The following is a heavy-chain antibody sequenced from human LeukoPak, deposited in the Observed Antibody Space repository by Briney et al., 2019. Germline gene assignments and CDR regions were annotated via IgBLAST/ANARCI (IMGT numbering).Heavy chain of an antibody. D-gene: IGHD5-24*01. CDR1: GGSFSGYY. Sequence: SETLSLTCAVYGGSFSGYYWSWIRQPPGKGLEWIGEINHSGSTNYNPSLKSRVTISVDTSKNQFSLKLSSVTAADTAVYYCAREEVATTNFDYWGQGTLVTVSS. CDR3: AREEVATTNFDY. CDR2: INHSGST. V-gene: IGHV4-34*01. J-gene: IGHJ4*02.